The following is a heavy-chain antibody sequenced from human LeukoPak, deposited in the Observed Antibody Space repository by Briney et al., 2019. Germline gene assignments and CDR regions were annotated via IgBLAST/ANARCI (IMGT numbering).Heavy chain of an antibody. CDR3: ARDREYYDFWSGYPWAAFDI. CDR1: GYTFTSYG. Sequence: RASVKVSCTASGYTFTSYGISWVRQAPGQGLEWMGWISAYNGNTNYAQKLQGRVTMTTDTSTSTAYMELRSLRSDDTAVYYCARDREYYDFWSGYPWAAFDIWGRGTMVTVSS. D-gene: IGHD3-3*01. J-gene: IGHJ3*02. V-gene: IGHV1-18*01. CDR2: ISAYNGNT.